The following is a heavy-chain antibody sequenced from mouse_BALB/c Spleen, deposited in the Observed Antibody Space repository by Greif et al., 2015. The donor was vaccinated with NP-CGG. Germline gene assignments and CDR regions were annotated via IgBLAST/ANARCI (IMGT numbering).Heavy chain of an antibody. CDR3: ARNGNYYFDY. Sequence: DVKLVESGGGLVQPGGSLKLSCAASGFTFSSYGMSWVRQTPDKRLELVATINSNGGSTYYPDSVRGRSTISRDNAKNTLYLQMSSLKSEDTAMYYCARNGNYYFDYWGQGTTLTVSS. D-gene: IGHD2-1*01. CDR1: GFTFSSYG. CDR2: INSNGGST. V-gene: IGHV5-6-3*01. J-gene: IGHJ2*01.